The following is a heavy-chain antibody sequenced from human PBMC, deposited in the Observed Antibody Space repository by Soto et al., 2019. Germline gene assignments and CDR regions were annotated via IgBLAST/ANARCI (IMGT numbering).Heavy chain of an antibody. J-gene: IGHJ4*02. D-gene: IGHD6-19*01. CDR1: GGSISGYY. V-gene: IGHV4-59*08. CDR3: ARRAVARHYFAS. CDR2: IYYSGNT. Sequence: SETLSLTCTVSGGSISGYYWSWIRQPPGKGLEWIGYIYYSGNTKYNPSLKSRVTISIDTSKNQFSLKLSSVTAADTAFYYCARRAVARHYFASRGQRTPDTGSS.